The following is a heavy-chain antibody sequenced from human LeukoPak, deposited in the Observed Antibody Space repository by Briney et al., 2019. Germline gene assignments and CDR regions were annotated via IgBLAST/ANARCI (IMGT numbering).Heavy chain of an antibody. CDR1: GGSISSYY. Sequence: SETLSLTCTVSGGSISSYYWSWIRQPPGKGLEWIGYIYTSGSTNYNPSLKSRVTMSVDTSKNQFSLKLSSVTAADTAVYYCARARYYDFWSGYFDAFDIWGQGTMVTVSS. J-gene: IGHJ3*02. CDR3: ARARYYDFWSGYFDAFDI. V-gene: IGHV4-59*01. D-gene: IGHD3-3*01. CDR2: IYTSGST.